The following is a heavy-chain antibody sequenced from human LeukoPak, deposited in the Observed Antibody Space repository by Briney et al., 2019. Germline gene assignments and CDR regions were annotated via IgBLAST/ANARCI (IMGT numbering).Heavy chain of an antibody. V-gene: IGHV1-18*01. CDR2: ISAYNGNT. CDR3: ARSGVVVPAAPLYYYYYYGMDV. Sequence: ASVKVSCKASGYTFTSYGISWVRQAPGQGLEWMGWISAYNGNTNYAQELQGRVTMTTDTSTSTAYMELRSLRSDDTAVYYCARSGVVVPAAPLYYYYYYGMDVWGQGTTVTVSS. CDR1: GYTFTSYG. J-gene: IGHJ6*02. D-gene: IGHD2-2*01.